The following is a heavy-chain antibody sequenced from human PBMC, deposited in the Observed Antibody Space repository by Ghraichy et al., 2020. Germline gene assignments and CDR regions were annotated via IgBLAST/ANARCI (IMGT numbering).Heavy chain of an antibody. J-gene: IGHJ5*02. CDR1: GGSISSYY. V-gene: IGHV4-59*08. CDR3: ARHPSHYGDYVSWFDP. Sequence: SETLSLTCTVSGGSISSYYWSWIRQPPGKGLEWIGYIYYSGSTNYNPSLKSRVTISVDTSKNQFSLKLSSVTAADTAVYYCARHPSHYGDYVSWFDPWGQGTLVTVSS. CDR2: IYYSGST. D-gene: IGHD4-17*01.